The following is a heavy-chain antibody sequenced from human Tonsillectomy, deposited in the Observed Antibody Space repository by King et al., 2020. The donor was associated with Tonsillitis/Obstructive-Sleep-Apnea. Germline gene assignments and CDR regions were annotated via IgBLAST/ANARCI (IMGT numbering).Heavy chain of an antibody. J-gene: IGHJ4*02. CDR2: ITSNGGDT. V-gene: IGHV3-64*01. CDR1: GFTFSSYA. Sequence: VQLVESGGGLVQPGGSLRLSCAASGFTFSSYAMHWVRQSPGKGLEYVSAITSNGGDTYYANSVTGRFTISRDNSKNTLYLQMDSLRDEDMAVYYCARAVYCSTTNCYTGNYFDRCGQGTLVTVSS. D-gene: IGHD2-2*01. CDR3: ARAVYCSTTNCYTGNYFDR.